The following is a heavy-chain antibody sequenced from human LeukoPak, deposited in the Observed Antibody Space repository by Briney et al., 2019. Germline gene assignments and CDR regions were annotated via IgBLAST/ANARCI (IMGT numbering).Heavy chain of an antibody. CDR3: TTMSAYCGGDCYDY. D-gene: IGHD2-21*01. CDR2: LKSKAVGGAT. CDR1: GFIFSNAW. J-gene: IGHJ4*02. Sequence: GGSLRLSCAGSGFIFSNAWMSWVRQAPGKGLEWVGRLKSKAVGGATDYAAPVKGGFTVSRDDSKNTLYLQMDSLKTEDTAVYYCTTMSAYCGGDCYDYWGQGTLVTVSS. V-gene: IGHV3-15*01.